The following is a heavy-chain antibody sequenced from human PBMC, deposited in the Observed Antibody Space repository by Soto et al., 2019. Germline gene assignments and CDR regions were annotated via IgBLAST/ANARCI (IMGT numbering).Heavy chain of an antibody. CDR3: ARALRITMIVVVLVDAFDI. V-gene: IGHV4-34*01. Sequence: ASETLSLTCAVYGGSFSGYYWSWIRQPPGKGLEWIGEINHSGSTNYNPSLKSRVTISVDTSKNQFSLKLSSVTAADTAVYYCARALRITMIVVVLVDAFDIWGQGTMVTVSS. D-gene: IGHD3-22*01. J-gene: IGHJ3*02. CDR1: GGSFSGYY. CDR2: INHSGST.